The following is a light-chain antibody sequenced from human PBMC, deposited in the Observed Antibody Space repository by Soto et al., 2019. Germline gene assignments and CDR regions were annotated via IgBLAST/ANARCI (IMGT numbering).Light chain of an antibody. V-gene: IGKV3-20*01. J-gene: IGKJ5*01. Sequence: PGESATLSCRASQSVSSNYLAWYQQRPGRPPRLLIYGASRRATGIPDRFSGSGSGTDFTLTISRLEPEDFAVFYCQQYDDSITFGQGTRLEIE. CDR1: QSVSSNY. CDR2: GAS. CDR3: QQYDDSIT.